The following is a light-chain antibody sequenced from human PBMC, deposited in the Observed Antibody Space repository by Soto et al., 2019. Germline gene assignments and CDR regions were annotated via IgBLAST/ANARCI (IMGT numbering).Light chain of an antibody. CDR3: QQSYSTPHT. Sequence: DIQMTQSPSSLSASVGDRVTITCRASQSISSYLNWYQQKPGKAPKLLIYDASNLETGVPSRFSGSGSGTDFTFTISSLQPEYIATYYCQQSYSTPHTFGQGTRLESK. V-gene: IGKV1-39*01. J-gene: IGKJ5*01. CDR1: QSISSY. CDR2: DAS.